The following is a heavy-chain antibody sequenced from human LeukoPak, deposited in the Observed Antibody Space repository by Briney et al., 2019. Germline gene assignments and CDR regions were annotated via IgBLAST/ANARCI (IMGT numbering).Heavy chain of an antibody. Sequence: ASVKVSCTASGYTFSTYDFSWVRQAPGQGLEWVGWISAYNGNTNYAQKLQGRVTMTTDTSTSTAYMELRGLRSDDTAVYYCARVRSPAAGTRFDYWGQGTLVTVSS. CDR2: ISAYNGNT. V-gene: IGHV1-18*01. CDR3: ARVRSPAAGTRFDY. CDR1: GYTFSTYD. D-gene: IGHD6-13*01. J-gene: IGHJ4*02.